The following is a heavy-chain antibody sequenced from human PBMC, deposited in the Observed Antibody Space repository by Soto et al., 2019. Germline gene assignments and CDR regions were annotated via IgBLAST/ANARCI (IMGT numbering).Heavy chain of an antibody. J-gene: IGHJ4*02. CDR1: GGSFSGYY. V-gene: IGHV4-34*01. CDR2: INHSGST. CDR3: ARDPKQLVRFDY. Sequence: SETLSLTCAVYGGSFSGYYWSWIRQPPGKGLEWIGEINHSGSTNYNPSLKSRVTISVDTSKNQFSLKLSSVTAADTAVYYCARDPKQLVRFDYWGQGTLVTVSS. D-gene: IGHD6-6*01.